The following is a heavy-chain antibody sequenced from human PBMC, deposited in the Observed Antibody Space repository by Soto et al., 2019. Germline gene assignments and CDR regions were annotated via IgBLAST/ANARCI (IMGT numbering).Heavy chain of an antibody. CDR3: ARTRSDWSDCHYYSLDV. V-gene: IGHV3-30*03. D-gene: IGHD3-9*01. CDR1: GFTFNSYG. J-gene: IGHJ6*02. Sequence: QVQLVESGGGVVQPGRSLRLSCAASGFTFNSYGMHWVRQGPGNGLEWVAFISYDSTKTYYADSVKGRFTISRDNSNSALYVQMNSLTGEDTAVYYCARTRSDWSDCHYYSLDVWGQGTTVTVSS. CDR2: ISYDSTKT.